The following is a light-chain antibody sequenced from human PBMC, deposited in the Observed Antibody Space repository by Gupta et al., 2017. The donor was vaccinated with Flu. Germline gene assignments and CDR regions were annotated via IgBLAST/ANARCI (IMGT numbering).Light chain of an antibody. CDR3: AAWDDSLNGHYV. CDR2: GNN. J-gene: IGLJ1*01. CDR1: NSDIGSNT. V-gene: IGLV1-44*01. Sequence: QSVLAQPPSVSGTPGQRVTISCSGSNSDIGSNTVNWYQQVPGTAPKLLMYGNNQRPSGVPDRFSGSKSGTSASLAISGLQSEDEADYYCAAWDDSLNGHYVFGTGTKVTVL.